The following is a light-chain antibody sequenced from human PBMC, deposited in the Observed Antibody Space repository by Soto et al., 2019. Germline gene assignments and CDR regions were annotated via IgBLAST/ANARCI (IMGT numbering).Light chain of an antibody. V-gene: IGKV1-5*01. Sequence: DIPMTQSPSTLSASLGDRVTITCRASQSISSWLAWYQQKPGKAPKLLIYDASSLESGVPSRFSGSGSGTEFTLTISSLQPDDFATYYCQQYNSYWTFGQGTKVDIK. CDR2: DAS. J-gene: IGKJ1*01. CDR1: QSISSW. CDR3: QQYNSYWT.